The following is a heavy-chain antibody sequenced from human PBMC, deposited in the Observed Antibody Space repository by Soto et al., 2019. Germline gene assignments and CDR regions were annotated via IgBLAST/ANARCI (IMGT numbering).Heavy chain of an antibody. J-gene: IGHJ4*02. D-gene: IGHD3-16*02. CDR2: INSGGTVA. Sequence: EVQLLESGGGLVQPGGSLRLSCAASGFTYESYAMSWVRQAPGKGLEWVSGINSGGTVAHYADSVKGRFAISRDNYKNTLSLEMTSLRADDTGLYYCAISTGGFGGLVVVPSDYWGQGNLVAVSS. CDR1: GFTYESYA. V-gene: IGHV3-23*01. CDR3: AISTGGFGGLVVVPSDY.